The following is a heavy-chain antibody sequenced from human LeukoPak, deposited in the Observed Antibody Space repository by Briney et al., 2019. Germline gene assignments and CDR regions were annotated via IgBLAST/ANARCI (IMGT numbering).Heavy chain of an antibody. CDR1: GDSISTYY. CDR3: ARNAPEGLDY. D-gene: IGHD2-2*01. V-gene: IGHV4-59*01. Sequence: PSETLSLTCTVSGDSISTYYWSWIRQPPGKGLEWIGYIYYRVTSDYNPSLKSRVTMSVDMSTRQISLKLSSVTAADTAVYYCARNAPEGLDYWGQGTLVTVSS. CDR2: IYYRVTS. J-gene: IGHJ4*02.